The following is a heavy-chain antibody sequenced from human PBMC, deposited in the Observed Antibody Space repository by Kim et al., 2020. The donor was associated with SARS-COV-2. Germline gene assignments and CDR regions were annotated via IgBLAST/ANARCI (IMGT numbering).Heavy chain of an antibody. CDR2: GK. Sequence: GKYSISSVKGRITISEDNAKNLMDLQMSGLRAEDTAVYYCARDIRGTWFDPWGQGTLVTVSS. V-gene: IGHV3-7*01. J-gene: IGHJ5*02. CDR3: ARDIRGTWFDP. D-gene: IGHD3-16*01.